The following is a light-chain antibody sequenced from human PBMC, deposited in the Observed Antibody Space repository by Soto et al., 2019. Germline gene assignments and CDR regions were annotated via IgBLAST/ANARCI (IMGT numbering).Light chain of an antibody. CDR3: CSFTTSSTVV. Sequence: QSVLTQPASVSGTPGQSITISCTGTSSDVGSYNYVSWYQQHPGKAPKLLIYEVSNRPSGVSNRFSGSKSGNTASLTISGLQAEDEADYYCCSFTTSSTVVFGGGTTVTVL. CDR2: EVS. CDR1: SSDVGSYNY. V-gene: IGLV2-14*01. J-gene: IGLJ3*02.